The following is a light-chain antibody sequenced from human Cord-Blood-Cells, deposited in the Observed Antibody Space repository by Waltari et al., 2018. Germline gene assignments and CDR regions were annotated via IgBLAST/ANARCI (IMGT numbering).Light chain of an antibody. J-gene: IGLJ1*01. V-gene: IGLV2-8*01. CDR3: SSYAGSNSYV. Sequence: QSALTQPPSASGSPGQSVTISCPGTSSDVGGYNYVSWYQQHPGKAPKLMIYEVSKRHSGVPDRFSGSKSGNTASLTVSGLQAEDEADYYCSSYAGSNSYVFGTGTKVTVL. CDR2: EVS. CDR1: SSDVGGYNY.